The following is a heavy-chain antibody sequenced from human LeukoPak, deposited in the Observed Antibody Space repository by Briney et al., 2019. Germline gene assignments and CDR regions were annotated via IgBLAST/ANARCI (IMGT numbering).Heavy chain of an antibody. Sequence: PGGSLRLSCAASGFTFSSYGMHWVRQAPGKGLEWVSSISSSSSYIYYADSVKGRFTISRDNAKNSLYLQMNSLRAEDTAVYYCARMATNDAFDIWGQGTMVTVSS. CDR3: ARMATNDAFDI. D-gene: IGHD5-24*01. V-gene: IGHV3-21*01. CDR1: GFTFSSYG. CDR2: ISSSSSYI. J-gene: IGHJ3*02.